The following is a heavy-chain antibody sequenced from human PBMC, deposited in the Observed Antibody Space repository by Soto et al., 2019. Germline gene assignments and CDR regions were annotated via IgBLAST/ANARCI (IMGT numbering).Heavy chain of an antibody. V-gene: IGHV3-64*01. CDR3: ARRIPFGYGMDV. Sequence: GGSLRLSCAASGFTFSSYAMHWVRQAPGKGLECVSAITSNGGNADYASSVKGRFTISRDNSKNTLYLQMGSLRAEDMAVYYCARRIPFGYGMDVWGQGTTVTVSS. CDR2: ITSNGGNA. CDR1: GFTFSSYA. D-gene: IGHD2-21*01. J-gene: IGHJ6*02.